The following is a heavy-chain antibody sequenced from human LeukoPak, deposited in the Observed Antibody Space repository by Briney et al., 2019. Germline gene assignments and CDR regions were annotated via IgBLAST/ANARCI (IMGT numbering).Heavy chain of an antibody. CDR3: ASKVKSHYDFWSGYHYGMDV. V-gene: IGHV4-39*07. CDR2: IYYSGST. Sequence: SETLSLTCTVSGGSISTTSYYWGWIRQPPGKGLEWIGSIYYSGSTYYNPSLKSRVTISVDTSKNQFSLKLSSVTAADTAVYYCASKVKSHYDFWSGYHYGMDVWGQGTTVTVSS. D-gene: IGHD3-3*01. J-gene: IGHJ6*02. CDR1: GGSISTTSYY.